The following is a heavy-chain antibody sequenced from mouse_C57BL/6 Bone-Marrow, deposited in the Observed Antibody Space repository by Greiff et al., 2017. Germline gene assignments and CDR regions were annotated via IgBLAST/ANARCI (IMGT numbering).Heavy chain of an antibody. CDR1: GYTFTSYW. CDR2: IDPSDSYT. D-gene: IGHD5-5*01. J-gene: IGHJ4*01. CDR3: ARLEGLPPDWYAMDY. V-gene: IGHV1-69*01. Sequence: QVQLQQPGAELVMPGASVKLSCKASGYTFTSYWMHWVKQRPGQGLEWIGEIDPSDSYTNYNQKFKGKSTLTVDKSSSTAYMQLSSLTSEDSAVYYCARLEGLPPDWYAMDYWGQGTSVTVSS.